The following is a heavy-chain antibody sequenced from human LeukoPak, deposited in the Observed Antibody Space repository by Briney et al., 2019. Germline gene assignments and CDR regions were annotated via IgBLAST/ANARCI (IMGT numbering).Heavy chain of an antibody. Sequence: PSETLSLTCTVSGGFISNYYWSWIRQPAGKGLERIGRIYTSGSTNYNPSLKSRVTMSVDTSKNQFSLKLSSVTAADTAVYYCARGRSYGSDFDSWGPGTLVIVSS. J-gene: IGHJ4*02. CDR1: GGFISNYY. V-gene: IGHV4-4*07. CDR2: IYTSGST. D-gene: IGHD5-18*01. CDR3: ARGRSYGSDFDS.